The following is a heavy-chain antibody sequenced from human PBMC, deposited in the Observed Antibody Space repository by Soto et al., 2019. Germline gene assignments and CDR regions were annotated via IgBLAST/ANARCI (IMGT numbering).Heavy chain of an antibody. CDR1: VVSFSGYY. D-gene: IGHD3-9*01. CDR3: ARGGYDILTGYAEYNWFEP. J-gene: IGHJ5*02. V-gene: IGHV4-34*01. CDR2: INHSGST. Sequence: SETLSLTCAFYVVSFSGYYWSCIRHPPGKWLEWIGEINHSGSTNYNPSLKSRVTISVDTSKNQFSLKLSPVTAADTAVYYCARGGYDILTGYAEYNWFEPWGQGALVTVSS.